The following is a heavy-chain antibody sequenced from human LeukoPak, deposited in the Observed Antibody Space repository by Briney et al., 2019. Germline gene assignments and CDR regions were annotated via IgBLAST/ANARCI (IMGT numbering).Heavy chain of an antibody. D-gene: IGHD3-16*01. CDR2: IYYSGST. CDR3: ARGDMNWGTLGY. J-gene: IGHJ4*02. CDR1: GGSISSYY. V-gene: IGHV4-59*01. Sequence: SETLSLTCTVSGGSISSYYWSWIRQPPGKGLEWIGYIYYSGSTNYNPSLKSRVTISVDTSKNQFSLKLSSVTAADTAVYYCARGDMNWGTLGYWGQGTLVTVSS.